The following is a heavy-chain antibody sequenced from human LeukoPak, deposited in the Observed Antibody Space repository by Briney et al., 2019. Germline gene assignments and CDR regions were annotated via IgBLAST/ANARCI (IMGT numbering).Heavy chain of an antibody. Sequence: GASVKVSCKASGYTFTSYGISWVRQAPGQGLEWMGWISAYNGNTNYAQKLQGRVTMTTDTSTSTAYMELRSLRSDDTAVYYCARVAFRYSSGWSWFLYYYYYMDAWGKGTTVTVSS. D-gene: IGHD6-19*01. J-gene: IGHJ6*03. CDR2: ISAYNGNT. CDR1: GYTFTSYG. V-gene: IGHV1-18*01. CDR3: ARVAFRYSSGWSWFLYYYYYMDA.